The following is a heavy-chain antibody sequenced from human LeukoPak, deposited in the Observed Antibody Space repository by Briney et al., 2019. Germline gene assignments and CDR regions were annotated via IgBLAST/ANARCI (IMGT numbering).Heavy chain of an antibody. D-gene: IGHD2-15*01. J-gene: IGHJ4*02. CDR1: GFTFSSFS. CDR2: FCGSGGST. CDR3: ARSGLDRFDY. Sequence: PGGSLRLSCAPSGFTFSSFSMRRVRQDPGKGLEWVSTFCGSGGSTYYAEPVKGRFSIPRNNSKNTLYLQINSVRADDTGACHCARSGLDRFDYWGQGTLVTVSS. V-gene: IGHV3-23*01.